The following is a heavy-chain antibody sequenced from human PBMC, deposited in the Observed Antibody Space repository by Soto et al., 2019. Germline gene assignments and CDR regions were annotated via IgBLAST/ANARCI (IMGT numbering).Heavy chain of an antibody. CDR1: GSSINSSGYY. V-gene: IGHV4-39*01. D-gene: IGHD3-3*02. Sequence: SETLSLTCTVSGSSINSSGYYFCGIREPPWNGLEWIGSMFYGVSTYYNPSLKSRVTVSVDTSKNQFSLNLRSVTAADTAVYYCARLPSRHLVDYWGQGTLVTVSS. CDR2: MFYGVST. CDR3: ARLPSRHLVDY. J-gene: IGHJ4*02.